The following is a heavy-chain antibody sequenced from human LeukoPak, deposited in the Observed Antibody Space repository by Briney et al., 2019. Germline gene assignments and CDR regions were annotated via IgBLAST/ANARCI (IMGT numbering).Heavy chain of an antibody. Sequence: PGGSLRLSCAASGFFFSDYCMSWMRQAPGKGLEWVSYIDGSSSNMYYADSVKGRFTISRDNAKNSLYLQMNSLRGEDTAVYHCVRAYTRGYSDDFDYWGQGTLVTVSS. J-gene: IGHJ4*02. V-gene: IGHV3-11*01. CDR3: VRAYTRGYSDDFDY. CDR1: GFFFSDYC. CDR2: IDGSSSNM. D-gene: IGHD3-22*01.